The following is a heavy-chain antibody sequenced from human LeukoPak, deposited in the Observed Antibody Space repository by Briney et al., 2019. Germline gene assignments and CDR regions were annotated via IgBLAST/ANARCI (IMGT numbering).Heavy chain of an antibody. CDR3: ARGGATFDYYYYMDV. CDR1: GYTFTSYY. Sequence: RASVKVSCKASGYTFTSYYMHWVRQAPGQGLEWMGIINPSGGSTSYAQKFQGRVTMTRDMSTSTVYMELSSLRSEDTAVYYCARGGATFDYYYYMDVWGKGTTVTVSS. CDR2: INPSGGST. V-gene: IGHV1-46*01. J-gene: IGHJ6*03. D-gene: IGHD1-26*01.